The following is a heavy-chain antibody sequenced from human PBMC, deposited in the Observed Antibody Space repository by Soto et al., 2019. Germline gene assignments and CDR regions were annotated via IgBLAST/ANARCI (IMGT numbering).Heavy chain of an antibody. CDR3: ARGPLVVLNYFES. CDR1: GGTFRNYP. J-gene: IGHJ4*02. CDR2: IFPLTDIP. V-gene: IGHV1-69*02. Sequence: QVQLVQSGTEVKKPGSSVKVSCKASGGTFRNYPNNWVRQAPGQGLEWMGSIFPLTDIPDYAQNFQARLTISADKSTSTAYMEVSSLTSDDTAMYFCARGPLVVLNYFESWGQGTLVTVSS.